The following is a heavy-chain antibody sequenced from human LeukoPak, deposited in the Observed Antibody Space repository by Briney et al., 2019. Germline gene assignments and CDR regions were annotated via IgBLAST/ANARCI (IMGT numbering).Heavy chain of an antibody. CDR1: GYTLTELS. J-gene: IGHJ6*02. CDR3: ATGGGHYGSGSYYGMDV. V-gene: IGHV1-24*01. CDR2: FDPEDGET. D-gene: IGHD3-10*01. Sequence: ASVKVSCKVSGYTLTELSMHWVRQAPGKGLEWMGGFDPEDGETIYAQKFQGRVTMTKDTSTDTAYMELSSLRSEDTAVYYCATGGGHYGSGSYYGMDVWGQGTTVTVSS.